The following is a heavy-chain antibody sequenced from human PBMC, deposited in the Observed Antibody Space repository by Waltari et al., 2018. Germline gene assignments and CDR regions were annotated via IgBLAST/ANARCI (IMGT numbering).Heavy chain of an antibody. Sequence: QVQLVESGGGVVQPGRSLRLSCAASGFSFSNYGMHWVGQFPGKGLEWVAGIWSDGSQKYYGDSVKGRFTISRDNSKNTLYLQMNSLTGEDTALYLCARDNRHYYGSGSFPFDFWGQGTLVTVSS. CDR1: GFSFSNYG. J-gene: IGHJ4*02. CDR3: ARDNRHYYGSGSFPFDF. V-gene: IGHV3-33*01. D-gene: IGHD3-10*01. CDR2: IWSDGSQK.